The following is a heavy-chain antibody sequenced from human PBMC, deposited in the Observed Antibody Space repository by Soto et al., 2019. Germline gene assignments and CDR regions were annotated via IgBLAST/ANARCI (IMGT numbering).Heavy chain of an antibody. V-gene: IGHV4-31*03. CDR1: GGSVTSGGHC. D-gene: IGHD1-26*01. Sequence: SETLSLTCTVSGGSVTSGGHCWTWIRQHPGKGLESIGYMYYNGGTIYNQSLKSRVTISIDRSKKQFSLKLNSVTAEDTAVYYCARGWWEREGYLMDVWGQGTTVTVSS. J-gene: IGHJ6*02. CDR3: ARGWWEREGYLMDV. CDR2: MYYNGGT.